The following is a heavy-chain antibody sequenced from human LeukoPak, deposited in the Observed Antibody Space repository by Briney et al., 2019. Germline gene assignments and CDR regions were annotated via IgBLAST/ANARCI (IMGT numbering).Heavy chain of an antibody. CDR3: ARGRTHYYDSSGYVAWFDP. CDR2: IIPIFGIA. J-gene: IGHJ5*02. Sequence: SVKVSCKASGGTFSSYAISWVRQAPGQGLEWMGRIIPIFGIANYTQKFQGRVTITADKSTSTAYMELSSLRSEDTAVYYCARGRTHYYDSSGYVAWFDPWGQGTLVTVSS. V-gene: IGHV1-69*04. CDR1: GGTFSSYA. D-gene: IGHD3-22*01.